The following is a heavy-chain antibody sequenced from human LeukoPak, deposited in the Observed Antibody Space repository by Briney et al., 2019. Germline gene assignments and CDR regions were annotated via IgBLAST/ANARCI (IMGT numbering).Heavy chain of an antibody. CDR1: GFTFSNYW. J-gene: IGHJ6*03. V-gene: IGHV3-7*01. D-gene: IGHD4-17*01. CDR3: AGCSTVTTYYYSYYMDI. CDR2: IEQDGSGT. Sequence: GGSLRLSCAASGFTFSNYWMSWVRLAPGKGMEWVANIEQDGSGTYYVDSVKGRFTISRDNAKNSLYLQMNSLRAEDTAVYYCAGCSTVTTYYYSYYMDIWGKGTTVTVSS.